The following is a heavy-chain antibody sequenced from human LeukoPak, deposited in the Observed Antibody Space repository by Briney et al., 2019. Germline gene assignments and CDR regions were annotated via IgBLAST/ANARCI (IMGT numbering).Heavy chain of an antibody. CDR3: AREYQRDAFDI. D-gene: IGHD2-2*01. CDR1: GFTFSSYA. V-gene: IGHV3-30-3*01. CDR2: ISYDGSNK. Sequence: GRSLRLSCAASGFTFSSYAMHWVRQAPGKGLEWVAVISYDGSNKYYADSVKGRFTISRDNSKNTLYLQMNSLRAEDTAVYYCAREYQRDAFDIWGQGTMVTVSS. J-gene: IGHJ3*02.